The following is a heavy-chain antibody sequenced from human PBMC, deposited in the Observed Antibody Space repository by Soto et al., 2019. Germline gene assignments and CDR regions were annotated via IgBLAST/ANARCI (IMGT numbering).Heavy chain of an antibody. J-gene: IGHJ4*02. CDR2: IYPDDSDT. CDR3: ARPFDTSGCFDY. Sequence: GDSLKISCKGSGYSFTSYWIGWVRQMPGKGLEWMGIIYPDDSDTRYSPSFRGQVTISADKTITTAYLQWSSLKASDTAMYYCARPFDTSGCFDYWGRGTQVTVSS. CDR1: GYSFTSYW. V-gene: IGHV5-51*01. D-gene: IGHD6-19*01.